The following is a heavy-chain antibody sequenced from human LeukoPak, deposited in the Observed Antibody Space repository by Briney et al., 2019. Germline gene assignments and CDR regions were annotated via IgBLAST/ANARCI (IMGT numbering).Heavy chain of an antibody. Sequence: PGGSLRLSCAASGFTFSSYWMNWVRQAPGKGLEWVANIKQDGSEKYYVDSVKGRFTISRDNAKNSLYLQMNSLRAEDTAVHYCARDNSEGAYWYFDLWGRGTLVTVSS. CDR1: GFTFSSYW. V-gene: IGHV3-7*01. J-gene: IGHJ2*01. CDR3: ARDNSEGAYWYFDL. D-gene: IGHD1-14*01. CDR2: IKQDGSEK.